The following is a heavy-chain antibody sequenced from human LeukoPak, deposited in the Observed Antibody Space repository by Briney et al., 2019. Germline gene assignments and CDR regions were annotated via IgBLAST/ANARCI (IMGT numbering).Heavy chain of an antibody. J-gene: IGHJ4*02. Sequence: PSETLSLTCTVSGGSITSYYWSWIRQPAGKGLEWIGRTYARGSTSYNPSLKSRVTTSVDTSKNQFSLKLSSVTAADTAVYYCARRRSWGNYFDYWGQGTLVTVSS. CDR1: GGSITSYY. V-gene: IGHV4-4*07. CDR2: TYARGST. CDR3: ARRRSWGNYFDY. D-gene: IGHD3-16*01.